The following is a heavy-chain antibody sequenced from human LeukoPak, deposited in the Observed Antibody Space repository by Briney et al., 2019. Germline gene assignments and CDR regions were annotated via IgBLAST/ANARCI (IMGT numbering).Heavy chain of an antibody. Sequence: GASVKVSCKASGYSPTELSIHWVRQAPGKGLEWMGGFDPEDGETIYAQKFQGRVTMTEDTSTDTAYMELSSLRSEDTAVFYCATMGARSGYRNFDYWGQGTLVTVSS. CDR2: FDPEDGET. D-gene: IGHD3-3*01. J-gene: IGHJ4*02. CDR1: GYSPTELS. CDR3: ATMGARSGYRNFDY. V-gene: IGHV1-24*01.